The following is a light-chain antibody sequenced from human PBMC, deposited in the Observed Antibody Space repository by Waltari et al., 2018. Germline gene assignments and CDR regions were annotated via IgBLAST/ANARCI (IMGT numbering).Light chain of an antibody. CDR2: EVS. V-gene: IGLV2-14*01. Sequence: QSALTQPASVSGSPGQSIPISCTGTSSCVGGYNYASWYQPPPGKAPKLMIYEVSKRPSGVSNRFSGSKSGNTASLTISGLQAEDEADYYCSSYTSSTTVVFGGGTKLTVL. CDR1: SSCVGGYNY. J-gene: IGLJ2*01. CDR3: SSYTSSTTVV.